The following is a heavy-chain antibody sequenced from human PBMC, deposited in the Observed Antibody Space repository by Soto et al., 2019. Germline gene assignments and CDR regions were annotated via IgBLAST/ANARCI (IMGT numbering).Heavy chain of an antibody. J-gene: IGHJ4*02. CDR3: ARDVVVAGRGDYFDY. D-gene: IGHD2-15*01. Sequence: GASVKVSCKASGYTFTSYGISWVRQAPGQGLEWMGWISAYNGNTNYAQKLQGRVTMTTDTSTSTAYMELRSLRSDDTAVYYCARDVVVAGRGDYFDYWGQGTLVTVSS. V-gene: IGHV1-18*01. CDR1: GYTFTSYG. CDR2: ISAYNGNT.